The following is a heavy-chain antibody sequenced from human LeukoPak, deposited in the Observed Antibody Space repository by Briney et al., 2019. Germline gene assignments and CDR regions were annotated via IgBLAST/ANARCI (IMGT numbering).Heavy chain of an antibody. Sequence: SETLSLTCTVSGYSISSGYYWGWIRQPPGKGLEWIGSIYHSGSTYSNPSLKSRVTISVDTSKNQFSLKLSSVTAADTAVYYCARDKRDIVVVTALDYWGQGTLVTVSS. CDR2: IYHSGST. CDR1: GYSISSGYY. D-gene: IGHD2-21*02. CDR3: ARDKRDIVVVTALDY. J-gene: IGHJ4*02. V-gene: IGHV4-38-2*02.